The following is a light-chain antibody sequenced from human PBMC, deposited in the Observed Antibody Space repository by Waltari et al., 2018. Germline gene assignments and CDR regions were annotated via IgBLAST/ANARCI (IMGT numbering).Light chain of an antibody. J-gene: IGKJ4*01. CDR3: QQYNEWPLT. CDR2: AAS. V-gene: IGKV3-15*01. CDR1: QNIHSY. Sequence: IVMTQSPATLSVSPGDRATLSCRASQNIHSYLAWYQQKPGQAPRLLISAASTRATGIPAGFSGSGSATEFTLTISSLQSEDFAIYYCQQYNEWPLTFGGGTKVEIK.